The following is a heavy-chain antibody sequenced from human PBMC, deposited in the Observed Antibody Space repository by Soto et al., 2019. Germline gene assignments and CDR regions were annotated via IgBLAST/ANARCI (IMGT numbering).Heavy chain of an antibody. CDR1: GLTFSSCA. D-gene: IGHD6-19*01. Sequence: GGSLRLSCAASGLTFSSCAMSWVRQAPGMGLQWVSAISDSGGNTYYADSVRGRFTISRDNSKNTLYLQLNSLGAEDTAVYYCAKDRPAAGSQWLVPIWGRGTLVTVSS. CDR3: AKDRPAAGSQWLVPI. J-gene: IGHJ4*02. V-gene: IGHV3-23*01. CDR2: ISDSGGNT.